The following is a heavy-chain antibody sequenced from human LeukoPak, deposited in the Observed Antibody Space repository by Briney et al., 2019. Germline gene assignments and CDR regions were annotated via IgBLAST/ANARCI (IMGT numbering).Heavy chain of an antibody. V-gene: IGHV3-23*01. Sequence: GGSLRLSCAASGLTFRNYAMSWVRQAPGKGLEWVSVISGSGGSTYYADSVKGRFTISRDNSKNTLYLQMNSLRAEDTAVYYCAKDLGSSGWVVDYWGQGTLVTVSS. J-gene: IGHJ4*02. CDR2: ISGSGGST. CDR1: GLTFRNYA. CDR3: AKDLGSSGWVVDY. D-gene: IGHD6-19*01.